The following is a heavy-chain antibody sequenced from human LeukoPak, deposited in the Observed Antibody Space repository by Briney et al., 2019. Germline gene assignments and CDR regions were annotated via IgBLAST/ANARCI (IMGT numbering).Heavy chain of an antibody. CDR3: AKGGEMYYDILTGYPY. CDR1: GFTFDDYA. CDR2: ISWNSGSI. D-gene: IGHD3-9*01. Sequence: GRSLRLPCAASGFTFDDYAMHWVRQAPGKGLEWVSGISWNSGSIGYADSVKGRFTISRDNAKNSLYLQMNSLRAEDTALYYCAKGGEMYYDILTGYPYWGQGTLVTVSS. J-gene: IGHJ4*02. V-gene: IGHV3-9*01.